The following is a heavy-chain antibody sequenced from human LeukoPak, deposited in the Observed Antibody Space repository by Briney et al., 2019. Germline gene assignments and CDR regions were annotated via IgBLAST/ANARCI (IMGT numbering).Heavy chain of an antibody. CDR2: IYYRGDI. CDR3: ARAVSITMIVIN. CDR1: DGSIRTYY. Sequence: PSETLSLTCSVSDGSIRTYYWSWIRQSPGQGLEWIGNIYYRGDINYNPSLKSRVTISVDTSKNQFSLKLSSVTAADTAVYYCARAVSITMIVINWGQGTLVTVSS. V-gene: IGHV4-59*01. D-gene: IGHD3-22*01. J-gene: IGHJ4*02.